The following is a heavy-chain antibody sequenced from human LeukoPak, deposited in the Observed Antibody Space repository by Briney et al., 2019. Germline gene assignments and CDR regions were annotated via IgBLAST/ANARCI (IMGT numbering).Heavy chain of an antibody. Sequence: PGGSLRLSCAASGFTFSTYGMHWVRQAPGKGLEWVAFIWYDGSDKYYADSVKGRFTISRDNSKNTLYLQMNSLRVEDTAVFHCAKDKAAAGTTYFDVWGKGTTVTVSS. V-gene: IGHV3-30*02. J-gene: IGHJ6*03. D-gene: IGHD6-13*01. CDR2: IWYDGSDK. CDR3: AKDKAAAGTTYFDV. CDR1: GFTFSTYG.